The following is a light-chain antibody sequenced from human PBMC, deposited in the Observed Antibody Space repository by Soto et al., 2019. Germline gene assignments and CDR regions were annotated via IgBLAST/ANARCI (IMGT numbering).Light chain of an antibody. Sequence: EIVLTQSPGTLSLFPGERATLSCRASQSLTTSYLAWYQQKPGQAPGLLIYGASSRATGIPDRFSGSGSGTDFTLTISRLEPEDFAVYYCQQYGSSPTFGQGTRLEIK. CDR1: QSLTTSY. CDR2: GAS. CDR3: QQYGSSPT. J-gene: IGKJ5*01. V-gene: IGKV3-20*01.